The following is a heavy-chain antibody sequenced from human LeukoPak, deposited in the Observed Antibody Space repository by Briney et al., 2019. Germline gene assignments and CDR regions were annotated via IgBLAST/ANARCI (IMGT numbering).Heavy chain of an antibody. CDR1: GFTFSSYG. J-gene: IGHJ5*02. V-gene: IGHV3-30*02. CDR3: AKYAFRGYSYGYRVSMVWFDQ. CDR2: IRYDGSNK. D-gene: IGHD5-18*01. Sequence: GGSLRLSCAASGFTFSSYGMHWVRQAPGKGLEWVAFIRYDGSNKYYVDSVKGRFTISRDNSKNTLSLQMSSLRAEDTAVYFCAKYAFRGYSYGYRVSMVWFDQWGQGILVTVSS.